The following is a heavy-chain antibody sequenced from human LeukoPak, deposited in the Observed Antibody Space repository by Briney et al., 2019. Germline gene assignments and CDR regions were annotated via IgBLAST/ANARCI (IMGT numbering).Heavy chain of an antibody. CDR3: ARDPGGGYYYYMDV. J-gene: IGHJ6*03. CDR1: GFTFSSYS. D-gene: IGHD1-14*01. CDR2: ISSSSSTI. Sequence: GGSLRLSCAASGFTFSSYSMNWVRQAPGKGLEWVSYISSSSSTIYYADSVKGRFTISRDNAKNSLYLQMNSLRAEDTAVYYCARDPGGGYYYYMDVWGKGTTVTVSS. V-gene: IGHV3-48*04.